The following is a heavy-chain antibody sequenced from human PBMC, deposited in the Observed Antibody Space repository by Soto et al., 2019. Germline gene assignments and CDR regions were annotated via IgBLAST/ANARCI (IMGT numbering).Heavy chain of an antibody. CDR3: AREAVAGWFDP. Sequence: PGGSLRLSCAASGFTFSSYSMNWVRQAPGKGLEWVSYISSSSSTIYYADSVKGRFTISRDNAKNSLYLQMNSLRAEDTAVYYCAREAVAGWFDPWGQGTLVTVSS. CDR2: ISSSSSTI. CDR1: GFTFSSYS. V-gene: IGHV3-48*01. D-gene: IGHD6-13*01. J-gene: IGHJ5*02.